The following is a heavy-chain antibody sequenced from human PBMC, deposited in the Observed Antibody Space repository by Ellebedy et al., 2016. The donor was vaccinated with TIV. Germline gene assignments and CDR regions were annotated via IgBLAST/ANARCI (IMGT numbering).Heavy chain of an antibody. CDR2: ISGSGGST. CDR1: GFTFSSYW. Sequence: PGGSLRLSCAASGFTFSSYWMSWVRQAPGKGLEWVSAISGSGGSTYYADSVKGRFTISRDNSKNTLYLQMNSLRAEDTAVYYCAKMGNWRAGSSWYNYYYGMDVWGQGTTVTVSS. V-gene: IGHV3-23*01. CDR3: AKMGNWRAGSSWYNYYYGMDV. D-gene: IGHD6-13*01. J-gene: IGHJ6*02.